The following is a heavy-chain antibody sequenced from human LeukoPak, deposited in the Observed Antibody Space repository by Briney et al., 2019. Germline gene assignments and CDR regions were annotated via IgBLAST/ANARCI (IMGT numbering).Heavy chain of an antibody. V-gene: IGHV4-4*09. D-gene: IGHD1-26*01. CDR3: ARSSGSYYNPYEFDY. CDR2: IYPGGRT. J-gene: IGHJ4*02. Sequence: SETLSLTCIVSGGPINSFYWSWIRQIPGKGLEWIGYIYPGGRTSYNPSLKSRLSISVDTSKNHFSLKVRCVTAADPAVYYCARSSGSYYNPYEFDYWGQGTLVTVSS. CDR1: GGPINSFY.